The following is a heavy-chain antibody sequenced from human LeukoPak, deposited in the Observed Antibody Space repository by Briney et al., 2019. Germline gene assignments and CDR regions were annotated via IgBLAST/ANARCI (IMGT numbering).Heavy chain of an antibody. CDR2: INPKSGRT. CDR1: GYTLTDYY. Sequence: ASVKVSCKVSGYTLTDYYLHWVRQAPGQGLEWMGWINPKSGRTHYAQKFQGRVIMTRDTSLNTAYLELTSLRSDDTAIYFCGRRVSRGWTDYWGQGTLVTASS. CDR3: GRRVSRGWTDY. D-gene: IGHD2-15*01. V-gene: IGHV1-2*02. J-gene: IGHJ4*02.